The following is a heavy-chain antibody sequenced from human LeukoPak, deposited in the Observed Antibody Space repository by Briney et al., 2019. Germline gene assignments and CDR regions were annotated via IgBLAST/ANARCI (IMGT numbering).Heavy chain of an antibody. D-gene: IGHD3-10*01. CDR3: ARANVFYFDY. CDR1: GGSISSSSYY. V-gene: IGHV4-39*07. CDR2: IYYSGST. Sequence: SETLSLTCTVSGGSISSSSYYWGWIRQPPGKGLEWIGSIYYSGSTNYNPSLKSRVTISVDTSKNQFSLKLSSVTAADTAVYYCARANVFYFDYWGQGTLVTVSS. J-gene: IGHJ4*02.